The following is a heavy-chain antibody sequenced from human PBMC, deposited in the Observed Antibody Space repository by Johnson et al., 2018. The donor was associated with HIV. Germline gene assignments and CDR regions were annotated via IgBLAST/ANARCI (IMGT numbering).Heavy chain of an antibody. V-gene: IGHV3-66*03. CDR3: ARLSGQQLVPRGGPFDI. CDR2: IYSGGST. Sequence: VQLVESGGGLIQPGGSLRLSCVASGFTVRKGLEWVSVIYSGGSTYYADSVKGRFTISRDNSKNTLYLQMNSLRVEDTAGYYCARLSGQQLVPRGGPFDIWGQGTMVTVSS. CDR1: GFTVR. J-gene: IGHJ3*02. D-gene: IGHD6-13*01.